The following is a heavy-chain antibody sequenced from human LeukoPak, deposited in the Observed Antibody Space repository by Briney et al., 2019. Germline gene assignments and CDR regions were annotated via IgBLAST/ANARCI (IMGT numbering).Heavy chain of an antibody. CDR3: AKTIAAAGTC. V-gene: IGHV3-9*01. Sequence: GGSLRLSCAASGFTFDDYAMHWVRQAPGKGLEWVSGISWNSGSIGYADSVKGRFTISRDNAKNTLYLQMNSLRAEDTAVYYCAKTIAAAGTCWGQGTLVTVSS. CDR2: ISWNSGSI. D-gene: IGHD6-13*01. CDR1: GFTFDDYA. J-gene: IGHJ4*02.